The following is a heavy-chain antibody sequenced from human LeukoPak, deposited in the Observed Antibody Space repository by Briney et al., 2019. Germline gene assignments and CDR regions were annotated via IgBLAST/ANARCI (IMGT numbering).Heavy chain of an antibody. J-gene: IGHJ5*02. D-gene: IGHD3-22*01. CDR1: GYTFTGYY. CDR2: INPNSGGT. Sequence: ASVKVSCKASGYTFTGYYMHWVRQAPGQGLEWMGWINPNSGGTNYAQKFQGRVTVTRDTSISTAYMELSRLRSDDTAVYYCAREVESSGYSNWFDPWGQGTLVTVSS. CDR3: AREVESSGYSNWFDP. V-gene: IGHV1-2*02.